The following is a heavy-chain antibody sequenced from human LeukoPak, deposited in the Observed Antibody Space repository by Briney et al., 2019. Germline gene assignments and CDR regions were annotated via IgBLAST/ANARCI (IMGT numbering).Heavy chain of an antibody. CDR2: ISYDGSNK. Sequence: GRSLRLSCAASGFTFSSYGMHWVRQAPGKGLEWVAVISYDGSNKYYADSVKGRFTISRDNSKNTLYLQMNRLRAEDTAVYYCAKQRSPVAGFFDYWGQGTLVTVSS. V-gene: IGHV3-30*18. J-gene: IGHJ4*02. D-gene: IGHD6-19*01. CDR1: GFTFSSYG. CDR3: AKQRSPVAGFFDY.